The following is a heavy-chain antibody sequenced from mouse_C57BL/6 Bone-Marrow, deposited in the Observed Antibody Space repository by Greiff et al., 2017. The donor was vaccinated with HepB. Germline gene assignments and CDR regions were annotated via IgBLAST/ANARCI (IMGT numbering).Heavy chain of an antibody. D-gene: IGHD1-1*01. CDR3: ARKGYYYGSSYAMDY. V-gene: IGHV2-2*01. J-gene: IGHJ4*01. CDR2: IWSGGST. CDR1: GFSLTSYG. Sequence: QVQLKESGPGLVQPSQSLSITCTVSGFSLTSYGVHWVRQSPGKGLEWLGVIWSGGSTDYNAAFISRLSISKDNSKSQVFFKMNSLQADDTAIYYCARKGYYYGSSYAMDYWGQGTSVTVSS.